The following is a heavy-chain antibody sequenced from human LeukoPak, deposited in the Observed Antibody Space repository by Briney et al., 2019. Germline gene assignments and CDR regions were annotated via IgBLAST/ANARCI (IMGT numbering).Heavy chain of an antibody. J-gene: IGHJ4*02. CDR2: INTNTGNP. CDR1: GYIFTSYV. V-gene: IGHV7-4-1*02. D-gene: IGHD3-22*01. Sequence: ASVKVSCKASGYIFTSYVLHWVRQAPGQGLEWMGWINTNTGNPTYAQGFTGRFVFSLDTSVSTAYLQISSLKADDTAMYYCARGDYETHGYQTRWGQGTLVTVSS. CDR3: ARGDYETHGYQTR.